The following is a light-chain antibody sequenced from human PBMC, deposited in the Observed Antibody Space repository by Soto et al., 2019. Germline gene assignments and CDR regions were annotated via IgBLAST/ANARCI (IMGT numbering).Light chain of an antibody. Sequence: EILMTQSPATLSVSPGERATLSCRASQSLNRNLAWYQQKPGQAHRLIIYGASTRASGIPARFTGSGSGTEFPLTSSSLQSEDFALYYCQLYNDGPPEFTFGPGTKVDL. J-gene: IGKJ3*01. CDR3: QLYNDGPPEFT. V-gene: IGKV3D-15*01. CDR1: QSLNRN. CDR2: GAS.